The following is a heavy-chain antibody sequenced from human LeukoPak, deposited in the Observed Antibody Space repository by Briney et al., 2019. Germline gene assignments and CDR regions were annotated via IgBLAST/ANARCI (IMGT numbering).Heavy chain of an antibody. CDR3: AKTYYYGSGTPADAFDI. CDR1: GYTFTDYW. CDR2: IYPDDSDT. D-gene: IGHD3-10*01. J-gene: IGHJ3*02. V-gene: IGHV5-51*01. Sequence: GESLKISCNASGYTFTDYWIGWLRQLPGKVPEWMWLIYPDDSDTRYTSSFQGQVTISADKSVNTAFLQWSSLKASDTAMYYCAKTYYYGSGTPADAFDIWGQGTMVTVSA.